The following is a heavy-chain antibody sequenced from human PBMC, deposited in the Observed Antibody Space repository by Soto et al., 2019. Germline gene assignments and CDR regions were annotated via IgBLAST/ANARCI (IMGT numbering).Heavy chain of an antibody. V-gene: IGHV4-61*01. D-gene: IGHD6-6*01. CDR1: GGSVSSGSFY. CDR2: IYDNRTF. CDR3: ARGPIGSRSSHYFDF. Sequence: PSETLSLTCTVSGGSVSSGSFYWSWIRQPPGKGLEWIGFIYDNRTFNYNASLKSRVTISVDTSKHQFSLKLSSVTAADTAVYYCARGPIGSRSSHYFDFWGQGALVTGSS. J-gene: IGHJ4*02.